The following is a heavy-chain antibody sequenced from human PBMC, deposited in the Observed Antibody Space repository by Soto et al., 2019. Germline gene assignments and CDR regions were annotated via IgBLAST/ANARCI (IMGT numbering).Heavy chain of an antibody. CDR2: IYYSGST. D-gene: IGHD3-10*01. J-gene: IGHJ4*02. Sequence: QVQLQESGPGLVKPSETLSLTCTVSGGSVSSGYYYWSWMRQPPGKGLEWIGYIYYSGSTDYNPPLESRVTLSVDTSKNQFSLKLTSVTAADTAVYYCARDGGFGESYLDYWGQGTLVTVSS. CDR3: ARDGGFGESYLDY. V-gene: IGHV4-61*01. CDR1: GGSVSSGYYY.